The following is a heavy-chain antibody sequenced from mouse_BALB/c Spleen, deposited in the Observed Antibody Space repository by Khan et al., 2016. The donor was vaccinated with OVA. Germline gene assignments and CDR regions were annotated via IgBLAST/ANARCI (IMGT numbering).Heavy chain of an antibody. CDR1: GYTFTSYY. Sequence: QVRLQQSGAELVKPGASVKLSCKASGYTFTSYYMYWVKQRPGQGLEWIGEINPSDGDTNFNEKFKSKATLTVDKSSSTAYMQLSSLTSEDSAVYYCRRSGYGTFAYWGQGTLVTVSA. D-gene: IGHD2-1*01. CDR2: INPSDGDT. V-gene: IGHV1S81*02. J-gene: IGHJ3*01. CDR3: RRSGYGTFAY.